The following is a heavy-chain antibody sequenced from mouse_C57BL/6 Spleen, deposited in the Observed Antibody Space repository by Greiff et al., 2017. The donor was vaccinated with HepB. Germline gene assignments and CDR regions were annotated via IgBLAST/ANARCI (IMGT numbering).Heavy chain of an antibody. D-gene: IGHD1-1*01. V-gene: IGHV1-80*01. Sequence: VQLQQSGAELVKPGASVKISCKASGYAFSSYWMNWVKQRPGKGLEWIGQIYPGDGDTNYNGKFKGKATLTADKSSSTAYMQLSSLTSEDSAVYFCARSDYGSRFDYWGQGTTLTVSS. CDR1: GYAFSSYW. CDR2: IYPGDGDT. CDR3: ARSDYGSRFDY. J-gene: IGHJ2*01.